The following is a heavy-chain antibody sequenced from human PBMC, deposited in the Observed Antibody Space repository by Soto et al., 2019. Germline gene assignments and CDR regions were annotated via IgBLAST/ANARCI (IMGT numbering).Heavy chain of an antibody. CDR3: ARDLELARSDYDYIWGSYRSYYYYYMDV. CDR1: GFTFSSYS. D-gene: IGHD3-16*02. CDR2: ISSSSSTI. V-gene: IGHV3-48*01. J-gene: IGHJ6*03. Sequence: GGSLRLSCAASGFTFSSYSMNWVHQAPGKGLEWVSYISSSSSTIYYADSVKGRFTISRDNAKNSLYLQMNSLRAEDTAVYYCARDLELARSDYDYIWGSYRSYYYYYMDVWGKGTTVTVSS.